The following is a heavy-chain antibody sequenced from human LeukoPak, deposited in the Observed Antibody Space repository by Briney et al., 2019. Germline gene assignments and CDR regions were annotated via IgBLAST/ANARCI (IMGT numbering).Heavy chain of an antibody. J-gene: IGHJ4*02. CDR2: INHSGST. CDR1: GGSFSGYY. CDR3: ASSGAVAGSFDY. D-gene: IGHD6-19*01. V-gene: IGHV4-34*01. Sequence: PSETLSLTCAVYGGSFSGYYWSWIRQPPGKGLEWIGEINHSGSTNYNPSLKSRVTISVDTSKNQFSLKLSSVTAADTAVYYCASSGAVAGSFDYWGQGTLVTVS.